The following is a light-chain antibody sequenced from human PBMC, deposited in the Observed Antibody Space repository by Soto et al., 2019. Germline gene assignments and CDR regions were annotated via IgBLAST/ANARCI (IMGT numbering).Light chain of an antibody. V-gene: IGKV3-15*01. CDR1: QSISNN. Sequence: EVLMTQSPATLSVSPGERATLSCRASQSISNNLAWYQRNPGQAPRLLIYGASTRATGIPARFSGSGSGTEFTLTISSLQSEDFAVYFCQQYGSSPFTFGPGTKVDIK. J-gene: IGKJ3*01. CDR2: GAS. CDR3: QQYGSSPFT.